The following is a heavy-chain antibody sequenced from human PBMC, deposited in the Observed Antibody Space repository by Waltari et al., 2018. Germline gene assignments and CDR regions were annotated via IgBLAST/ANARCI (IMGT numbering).Heavy chain of an antibody. J-gene: IGHJ4*02. CDR2: IIPILGIA. CDR3: ARRGYYDYIWGSYRPCDY. D-gene: IGHD3-16*02. Sequence: QVQLVQSGAEVKKPGSSVKVSCKASGGPFSSYATSWVRQAPGQGLEWMGGIIPILGIANYAQKFQGRVTITADKSTSTAYMELSSLRSEDTAVYYCARRGYYDYIWGSYRPCDYWGQGTLVTVSS. CDR1: GGPFSSYA. V-gene: IGHV1-69*10.